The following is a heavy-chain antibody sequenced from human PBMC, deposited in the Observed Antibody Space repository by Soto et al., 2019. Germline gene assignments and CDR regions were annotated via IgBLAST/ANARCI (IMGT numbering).Heavy chain of an antibody. V-gene: IGHV1-18*01. D-gene: IGHD3-3*01. CDR1: GYTFTSYG. Sequence: GESLKISCKASGYTFTSYGISWVRQAPGQGLEWMGWISAYNGNTNYAQKLQGRVTMTTDTSTSTAYMELRSLRSDDTAVYYCARDLEWFQSAGMDVWGQGTTVTVSS. CDR2: ISAYNGNT. CDR3: ARDLEWFQSAGMDV. J-gene: IGHJ6*02.